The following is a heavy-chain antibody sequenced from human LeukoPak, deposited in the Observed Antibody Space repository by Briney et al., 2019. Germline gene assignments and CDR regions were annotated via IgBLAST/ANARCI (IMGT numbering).Heavy chain of an antibody. D-gene: IGHD7-27*01. CDR3: ARVATSGY. CDR1: GFTFSSYA. J-gene: IGHJ4*02. Sequence: PGGSLRLSCAASGFTFSSYAMSWIRQVPGKGLEWVSSISSSSYDMYYTDSVKGRFTISRDNAKNLLYLQMDSLRAEDTGVYYCARVATSGYWGQGTLVTVSS. CDR2: ISSSSYDM. V-gene: IGHV3-21*03.